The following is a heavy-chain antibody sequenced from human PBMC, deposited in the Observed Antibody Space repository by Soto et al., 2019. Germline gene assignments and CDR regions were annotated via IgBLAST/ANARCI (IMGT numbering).Heavy chain of an antibody. CDR3: ASGFDSDGLYNGGHP. CDR2: ILHIGST. J-gene: IGHJ5*02. Sequence: VQLQESGPGLVKPSGTLSLTCTVSGGSISTTNWWSWVRQSPGKGLEWMGEILHIGSTNYNPSLKSRVTLSIDQSKNQFSRRLSSVTAADTAVYYCASGFDSDGLYNGGHPWGQGTLVSVSS. CDR1: GGSISTTNW. D-gene: IGHD3-22*01. V-gene: IGHV4-4*02.